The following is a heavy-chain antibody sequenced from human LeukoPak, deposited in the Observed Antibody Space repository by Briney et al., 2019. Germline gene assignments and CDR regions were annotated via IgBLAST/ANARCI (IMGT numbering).Heavy chain of an antibody. CDR2: VRDDGSSQ. Sequence: PGGSLRLSCAASGFTFSSYGMHWVRQAPGKGLDWVAFVRDDGSSQKYAATVKGRFTTSRDNSKNTLYLQMNNLRPEDTAVYYCTKGQLWASGRAFDIWGQGTMVTVSS. D-gene: IGHD3-16*01. CDR1: GFTFSSYG. V-gene: IGHV3-30*02. CDR3: TKGQLWASGRAFDI. J-gene: IGHJ3*02.